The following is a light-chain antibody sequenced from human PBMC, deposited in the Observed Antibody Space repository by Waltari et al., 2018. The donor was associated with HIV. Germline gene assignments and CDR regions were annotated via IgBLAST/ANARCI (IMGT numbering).Light chain of an antibody. V-gene: IGLV1-44*01. CDR1: SSNIGSNP. CDR3: AAWDDSLNGHVL. CDR2: NNN. Sequence: QSVLTQPPSASGTPGQRVTFSCSGSSSNIGSNPVDWYQKLPGTAPRIPINNNNQRPSGVPDRFSGCKSGTSASLAISGLQCEDEADYYCAAWDDSLNGHVLFCGGTKLTVL. J-gene: IGLJ2*01.